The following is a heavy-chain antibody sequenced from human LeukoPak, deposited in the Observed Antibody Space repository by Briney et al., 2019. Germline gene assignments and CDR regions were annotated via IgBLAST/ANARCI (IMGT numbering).Heavy chain of an antibody. CDR1: GYSISSGYY. V-gene: IGHV4-38-2*01. D-gene: IGHD6-19*01. CDR2: VYHSGST. Sequence: SETLSLTCAVSGYSISSGYYWGWIRQPPGKGLEWIGSVYHSGSTHYNPSLKSRVTISIHTSKNQFSLKLSSVTAADTAVYYCAKQSPDSSGWYDFDYWGQGTLVTVSS. CDR3: AKQSPDSSGWYDFDY. J-gene: IGHJ4*02.